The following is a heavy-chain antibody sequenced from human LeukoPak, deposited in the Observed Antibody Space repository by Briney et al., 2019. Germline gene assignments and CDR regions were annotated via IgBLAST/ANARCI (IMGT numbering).Heavy chain of an antibody. CDR3: ARTASKGPLTDRYYFDY. D-gene: IGHD1-20*01. J-gene: IGHJ4*02. V-gene: IGHV4-39*01. Sequence: SETLSLTCTVSGGSISTGNYYWAWIRQPPGKGLEWIGSIYYSGSTYYNPSLKTRVTISADTSKNQFSLNLRSVTAADTAVYYCARTASKGPLTDRYYFDYWGQGTLVTVSS. CDR2: IYYSGST. CDR1: GGSISTGNYY.